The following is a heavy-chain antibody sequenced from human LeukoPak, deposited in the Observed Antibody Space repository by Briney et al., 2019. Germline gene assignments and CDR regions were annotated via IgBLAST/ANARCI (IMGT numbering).Heavy chain of an antibody. Sequence: SETLSLTCTVSGSSISSSSYYWGWIRQPPGKGLEWIGSIYYSGSTYYNPSLKSRVTISVDTSKNQFSLKLSSVTAADTAVYYCARQSWLQLIDYWGQGTLVTVSS. CDR2: IYYSGST. J-gene: IGHJ4*02. D-gene: IGHD5-24*01. CDR3: ARQSWLQLIDY. V-gene: IGHV4-39*01. CDR1: GSSISSSSYY.